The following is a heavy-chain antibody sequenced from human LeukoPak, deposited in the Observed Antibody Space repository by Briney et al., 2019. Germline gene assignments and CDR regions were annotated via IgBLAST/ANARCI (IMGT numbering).Heavy chain of an antibody. CDR3: ATEGGRTVAGTFDN. V-gene: IGHV3-30*02. D-gene: IGHD6-19*01. J-gene: IGHJ4*02. Sequence: GGSLRLSCAASGFTFRTSGMHWVRQAPGKGLEWVAFIQYHGRDKYYADSVKGRFTISRDNSKNTLYMEVNSLRAEDTAVYYCATEGGRTVAGTFDNWGQGTLVTVSS. CDR1: GFTFRTSG. CDR2: IQYHGRDK.